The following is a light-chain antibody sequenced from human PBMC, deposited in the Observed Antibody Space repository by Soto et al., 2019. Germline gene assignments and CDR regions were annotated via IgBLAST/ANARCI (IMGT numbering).Light chain of an antibody. V-gene: IGKV3-11*01. J-gene: IGKJ5*01. CDR1: QSVTNY. CDR2: DAS. Sequence: EIVLKQSPATLSLSPGERATLSCRASQSVTNYLAWYQQTPGQAPRILIYDASKTATGIPARFSGSGSGTDFSLTISSLEPEDFAVYYCQQRSDWFTFGQGTRLEIK. CDR3: QQRSDWFT.